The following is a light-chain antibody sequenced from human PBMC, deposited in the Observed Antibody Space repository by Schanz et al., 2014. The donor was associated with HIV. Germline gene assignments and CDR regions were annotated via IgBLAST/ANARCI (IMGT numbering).Light chain of an antibody. Sequence: DIVMTQSPDSLAVSLGERATINCRSSQSVLYSSNNKNYLAWYQQKPGQPPKLLIYWASARESGVPDRFSGSGSGTDFTLTISGLQAEDVAVYYCQQYFNTPFTFGPGTKVEIK. CDR1: QSVLYSSNNKNY. CDR2: WAS. V-gene: IGKV4-1*01. CDR3: QQYFNTPFT. J-gene: IGKJ3*01.